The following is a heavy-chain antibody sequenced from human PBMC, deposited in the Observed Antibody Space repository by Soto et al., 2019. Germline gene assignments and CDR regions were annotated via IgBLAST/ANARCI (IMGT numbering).Heavy chain of an antibody. Sequence: QITLRESGPTRVRPTQTLSLTCTFSGFSLHTSGVGVGWIRQPPGKALEWLALIYWDDDKRYSPSLKSRLSITKDTSENSVAPTMTNIDPVDTATYYCAYRALYSGSYWDGGYFDYWGQGTPITVSS. V-gene: IGHV2-5*02. CDR3: AYRALYSGSYWDGGYFDY. D-gene: IGHD1-26*01. CDR2: IYWDDDK. CDR1: GFSLHTSGVG. J-gene: IGHJ4*02.